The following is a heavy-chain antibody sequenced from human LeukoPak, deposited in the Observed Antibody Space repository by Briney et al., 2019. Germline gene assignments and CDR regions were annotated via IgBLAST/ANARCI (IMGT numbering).Heavy chain of an antibody. Sequence: KSSETLSLTCTVSGGSISSYYWSWIRQPPGKGLEWIGSIYHSGSTYYNPSLKSRVTISVDTSKNQFSLKLSSVTAADTAVYYCAGGESAYYYYMDVWGKGTTVTVSS. J-gene: IGHJ6*03. CDR2: IYHSGST. D-gene: IGHD3-10*01. CDR3: AGGESAYYYYMDV. V-gene: IGHV4-59*04. CDR1: GGSISSYY.